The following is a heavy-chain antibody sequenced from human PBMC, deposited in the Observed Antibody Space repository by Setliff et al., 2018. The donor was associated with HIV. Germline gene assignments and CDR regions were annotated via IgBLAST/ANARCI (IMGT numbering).Heavy chain of an antibody. Sequence: PGGSLRLSCAASGFTFSSYSFHWVRQAPGEGLEWVTVISHDGNNKFYADSVKGRFTISRDNSKDTVSLQMTSLTSDDTAMYYCARDRVEAERGAFDIWGQGTMVTVSS. J-gene: IGHJ3*02. V-gene: IGHV3-30*01. CDR2: ISHDGNNK. CDR3: ARDRVEAERGAFDI. CDR1: GFTFSSYS. D-gene: IGHD1-26*01.